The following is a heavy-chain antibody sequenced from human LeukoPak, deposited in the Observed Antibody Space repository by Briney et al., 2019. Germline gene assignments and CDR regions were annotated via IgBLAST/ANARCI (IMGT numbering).Heavy chain of an antibody. CDR2: ISAYNGNT. D-gene: IGHD1-26*01. J-gene: IGHJ4*02. Sequence: GASVKVSCKSSGYTFTGYYMHWVRQAPGQGLEWMGWISAYNGNTNYAQKLQGRVTMTTDTSTSTAYMELRSLRSDDTAVYYCARGRSGSYSGDYWGQGTLVTVSS. V-gene: IGHV1-18*04. CDR3: ARGRSGSYSGDY. CDR1: GYTFTGYY.